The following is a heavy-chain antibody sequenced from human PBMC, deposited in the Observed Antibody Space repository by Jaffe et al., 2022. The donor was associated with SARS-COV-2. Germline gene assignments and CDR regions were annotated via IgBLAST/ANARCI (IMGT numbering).Heavy chain of an antibody. D-gene: IGHD1-7*01. V-gene: IGHV3-30*18. J-gene: IGHJ4*02. CDR1: GFTFSNYG. CDR2: ISFDGSNK. Sequence: QVQLVESGGGVVQPGRSLRLSCAASGFTFSNYGMHWVRQAPGKGLEWVSLISFDGSNKYYADSVKGRFTISRDNSKNTLYLQMNSLRAEDTAVYYCAKDLYEWRNYSGTDFRGQGTLVTVSS. CDR3: AKDLYEWRNYSGTDF.